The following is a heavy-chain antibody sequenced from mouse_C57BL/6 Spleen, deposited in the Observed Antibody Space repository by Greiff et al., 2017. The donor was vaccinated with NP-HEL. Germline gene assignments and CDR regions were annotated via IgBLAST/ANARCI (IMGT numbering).Heavy chain of an antibody. CDR1: GYSITSGYY. V-gene: IGHV3-6*01. Sequence: EVQRVESGPGLVKPSQSLSLTCSVTGYSITSGYYWNWIRQFPGNKLEWMGYISYDGSNNYNPSLKNRISITRDTSKNQFFLKLNSVTTEDTATYYCAIYDYDGGAYWGQGTLVTVSA. J-gene: IGHJ3*01. D-gene: IGHD2-4*01. CDR2: ISYDGSN. CDR3: AIYDYDGGAY.